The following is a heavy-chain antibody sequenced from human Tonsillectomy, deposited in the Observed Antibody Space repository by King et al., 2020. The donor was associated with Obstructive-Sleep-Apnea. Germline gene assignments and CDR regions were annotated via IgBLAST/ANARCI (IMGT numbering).Heavy chain of an antibody. CDR3: ARAVVGATDWYFDL. J-gene: IGHJ2*01. V-gene: IGHV4-38-2*02. CDR2: IYHSGRT. CDR1: GYSISSGYY. Sequence: QLQESGPGLVKPSETLSLTCTVSGYSISSGYYWGWIRQPPGKGLEWIGSIYHSGRTYYNPSLKSRVTISVDMSKNQFSLKLSSVTAADTAVYYCARAVVGATDWYFDLWGRGTLVTVSS. D-gene: IGHD1-26*01.